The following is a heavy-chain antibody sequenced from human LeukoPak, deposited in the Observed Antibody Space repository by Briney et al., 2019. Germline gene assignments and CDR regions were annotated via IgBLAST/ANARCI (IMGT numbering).Heavy chain of an antibody. D-gene: IGHD1-14*01. J-gene: IGHJ6*03. V-gene: IGHV4-39*07. CDR1: GGSISSSSYY. Sequence: SETPSLTCTVSGGSISSSSYYWGWIRQPPGKGLEWIGSIYYSGSTYYNPSLKSRVTISVDTSKNQFSLKLSSVTAADTAVYYCARVTQHYMDVWGKGTTVTVSS. CDR3: ARVTQHYMDV. CDR2: IYYSGST.